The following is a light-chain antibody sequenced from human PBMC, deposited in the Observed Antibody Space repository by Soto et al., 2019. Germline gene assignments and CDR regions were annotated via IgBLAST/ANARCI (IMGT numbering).Light chain of an antibody. J-gene: IGKJ1*01. V-gene: IGKV3-20*01. Sequence: EIVLTQSPVTLSLYTGERATLSCRASQSVSNNYLAWYQQKPGQAPRLLIYGASNRATGIPDRFSGSGSGTDFTLTISRLEPEDFAVYYCQQYGSSPRTFGQGTMVDIK. CDR1: QSVSNNY. CDR3: QQYGSSPRT. CDR2: GAS.